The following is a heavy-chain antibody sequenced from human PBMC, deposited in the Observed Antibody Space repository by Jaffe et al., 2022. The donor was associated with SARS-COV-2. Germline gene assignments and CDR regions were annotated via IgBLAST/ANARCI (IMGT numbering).Heavy chain of an antibody. CDR2: MNPNSGNT. Sequence: QVQLVQSGAEVKKPGASVKVSCKASGYTFTSYDINWVRQATGQGLEWMGWMNPNSGNTGYAQKFQGRVTMTRNTSISTAYMELSSLRSEDTAVYYCARSLAITMIVVGNRDDAFDIWGQGTMVTVSS. J-gene: IGHJ3*02. CDR1: GYTFTSYD. CDR3: ARSLAITMIVVGNRDDAFDI. V-gene: IGHV1-8*01. D-gene: IGHD3-22*01.